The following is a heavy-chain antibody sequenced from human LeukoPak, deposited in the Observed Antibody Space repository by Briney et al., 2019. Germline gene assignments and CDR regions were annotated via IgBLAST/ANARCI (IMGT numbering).Heavy chain of an antibody. CDR2: IIPIFGTA. J-gene: IGHJ4*02. CDR1: GGTFSSYA. CDR3: AREHGYRYYDSSGYYYG. Sequence: SVKVSCKASGGTFSSYAISLVRQAPGQGLEWMGRIIPIFGTANYAQKFQGRVTITTDESTSTAYMELSSLRSEDTAVYYCAREHGYRYYDSSGYYYGWGQGTLVTVSS. D-gene: IGHD3-22*01. V-gene: IGHV1-69*05.